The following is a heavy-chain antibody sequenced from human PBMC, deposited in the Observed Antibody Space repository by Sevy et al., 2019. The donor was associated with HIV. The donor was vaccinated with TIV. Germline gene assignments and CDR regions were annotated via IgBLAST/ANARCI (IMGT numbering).Heavy chain of an antibody. J-gene: IGHJ4*02. Sequence: ASVKVSCKASGGTFSSYAISWVRQAPGQGLEWMGGIIPIFGTANYAQKFQGRVTITADESTSTAYMELGSLRSEDTAVYYCARGPDYSNPVGYWGQGTLVTVSS. CDR3: ARGPDYSNPVGY. D-gene: IGHD4-4*01. CDR1: GGTFSSYA. V-gene: IGHV1-69*13. CDR2: IIPIFGTA.